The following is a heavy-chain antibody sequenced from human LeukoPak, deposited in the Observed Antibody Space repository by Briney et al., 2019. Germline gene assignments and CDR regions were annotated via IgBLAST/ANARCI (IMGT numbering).Heavy chain of an antibody. Sequence: SETLSLTCTVSGVSISSSNSYWGWIRQPPGKGLEWIGSIYYSGNTYYNASLKSQVSISIDTSKNQFSLKLSSVTAADTAVYYCARRAYDSSGYGYYFDYWGQGTLVTVSS. CDR3: ARRAYDSSGYGYYFDY. D-gene: IGHD3-22*01. J-gene: IGHJ4*02. V-gene: IGHV4-39*01. CDR2: IYYSGNT. CDR1: GVSISSSNSY.